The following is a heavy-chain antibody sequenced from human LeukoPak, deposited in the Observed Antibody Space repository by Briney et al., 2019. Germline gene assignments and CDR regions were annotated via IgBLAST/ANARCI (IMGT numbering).Heavy chain of an antibody. J-gene: IGHJ4*02. D-gene: IGHD2-15*01. V-gene: IGHV4-59*01. CDR3: AKTPAGSGGFDY. CDR2: IYYSGST. Sequence: SETLSLTCTVSGGSISSYYWSWIRQPPGKGLEWIGYIYYSGSTNYNPSLKSRVSISIDTSKNRFSLRLSSVTAADTAVYYCAKTPAGSGGFDYWGQGTLVTVSS. CDR1: GGSISSYY.